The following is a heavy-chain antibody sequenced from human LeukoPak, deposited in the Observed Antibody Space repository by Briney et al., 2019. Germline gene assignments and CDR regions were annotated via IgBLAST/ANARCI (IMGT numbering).Heavy chain of an antibody. J-gene: IGHJ4*02. CDR3: ARESGSGWYYFDY. V-gene: IGHV4-4*02. D-gene: IGHD6-19*01. CDR2: IFHSGAT. Sequence: SGTLSLTCVVSGDSVSSNNNWNWVRQPPGKGLEWIGEIFHSGATNFNPSLKSRVTFSVDKSKNQFSLKLSSVTAADTAVYYCARESGSGWYYFDYWGQGTLVTVSS. CDR1: GDSVSSNNN.